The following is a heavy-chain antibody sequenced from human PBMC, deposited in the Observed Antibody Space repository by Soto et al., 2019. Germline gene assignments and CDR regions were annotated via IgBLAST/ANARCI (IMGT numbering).Heavy chain of an antibody. CDR1: GFSLSHIRVG. CDR2: VFSNDAK. V-gene: IGHV2-26*01. J-gene: IGHJ4*02. D-gene: IGHD5-12*01. Sequence: GSGPTLVNPTETLTLTCTVSGFSLSHIRVGVGWIRQPPGKALEWLAHVFSNDAKSYSPSLKGRLTISRDTFRSQVVLTMTNVDPVDTATYFCARIEQYSTYEYFDFWGQGTLVTVSS. CDR3: ARIEQYSTYEYFDF.